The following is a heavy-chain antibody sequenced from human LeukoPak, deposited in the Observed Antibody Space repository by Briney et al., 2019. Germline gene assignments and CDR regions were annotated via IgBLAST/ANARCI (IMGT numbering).Heavy chain of an antibody. V-gene: IGHV2-70*04. J-gene: IGHJ4*02. CDR3: ARLSADGYNFFDY. Sequence: SGPTLVKPTQTLTETCTFSVISLSTIGLGAIWIRQPPGKSLEWLARIDWDDDKFYSSSLKTRLTISTDSSKNQVVLTMTNMDTVDTAMYYCARLSADGYNFFDYWGQGTLVTVSS. CDR2: IDWDDDK. D-gene: IGHD5-24*01. CDR1: VISLSTIGLG.